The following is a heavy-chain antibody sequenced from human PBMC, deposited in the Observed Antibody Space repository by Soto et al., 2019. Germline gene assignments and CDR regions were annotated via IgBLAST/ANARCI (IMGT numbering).Heavy chain of an antibody. CDR1: GYTFTHFY. J-gene: IGHJ4*02. V-gene: IGHV1-18*01. D-gene: IGHD3-9*01. CDR3: ARDEGGYDILTGYYKAHHYDY. Sequence: QVQLEQSGAEVKKPGDSVKVSCKASGYTFTHFYITWVRQAPGQGLEWLGAISPHNFNTNYAQKFRGRVTLTTEKSTNTAYMDLRSLTSDDTAVYYCARDEGGYDILTGYYKAHHYDYRGQGVPVTVS. CDR2: ISPHNFNT.